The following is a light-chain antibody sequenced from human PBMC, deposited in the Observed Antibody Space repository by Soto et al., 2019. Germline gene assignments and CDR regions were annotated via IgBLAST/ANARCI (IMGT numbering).Light chain of an antibody. CDR2: DAS. CDR3: QQRSNWPPST. CDR1: QSVSDY. J-gene: IGKJ5*01. Sequence: EIVLTQSPATLSLYPGERATLSCRASQSVSDYLAWYQQKPGQAPRLLIYDASNRATGIPARFSGSGSGTDFTLTISSLEPEDFAVYYCQQRSNWPPSTFGQGTRLEIK. V-gene: IGKV3-11*01.